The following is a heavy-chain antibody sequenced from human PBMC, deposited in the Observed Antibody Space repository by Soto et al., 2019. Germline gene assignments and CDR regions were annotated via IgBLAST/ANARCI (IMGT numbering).Heavy chain of an antibody. CDR2: ISYDGSNK. J-gene: IGHJ6*02. V-gene: IGHV3-30-3*01. Sequence: PGGSLGLSCAASGFTFSSYAMHWVRQAPGKGLEWVAVISYDGSNKYYADSVKGRFTISRDNSKNTLYLRMNSLRAEDTAVYYCARDLGSWYYYGMDVWGQGTTVTVSS. D-gene: IGHD3-10*01. CDR1: GFTFSSYA. CDR3: ARDLGSWYYYGMDV.